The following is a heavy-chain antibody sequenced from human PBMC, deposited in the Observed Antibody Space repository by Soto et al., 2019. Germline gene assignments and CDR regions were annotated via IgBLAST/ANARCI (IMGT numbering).Heavy chain of an antibody. CDR1: GGSISSSNW. V-gene: IGHV4-4*02. CDR3: ARDTTIFGLAPRYYGMDV. CDR2: IYHSGST. Sequence: QVQLQESGPGLVKPSGTQSLTCAVSGGSISSSNWWSWVRQPPGKGLEWIGEIYHSGSTNYNPSLKSRVTISVDKSKNQFSLKLSSVTAADTAVYYCARDTTIFGLAPRYYGMDVWGQGTTVTVSS. D-gene: IGHD3-3*01. J-gene: IGHJ6*02.